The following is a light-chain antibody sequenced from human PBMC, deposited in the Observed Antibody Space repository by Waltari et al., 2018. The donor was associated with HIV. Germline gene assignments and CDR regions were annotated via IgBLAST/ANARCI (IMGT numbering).Light chain of an antibody. CDR2: EVS. Sequence: QSALTQPASVSGSPGQSITLSCTGTSSDVGSYNLVSWYQQHPGKAPKLMIYEVSKRPSGVSNCFSGSKSGNTASLTISGLQAEDEADYYCCSYAGSSTFVVFGGGTKLTVL. V-gene: IGLV2-23*02. CDR3: CSYAGSSTFVV. CDR1: SSDVGSYNL. J-gene: IGLJ2*01.